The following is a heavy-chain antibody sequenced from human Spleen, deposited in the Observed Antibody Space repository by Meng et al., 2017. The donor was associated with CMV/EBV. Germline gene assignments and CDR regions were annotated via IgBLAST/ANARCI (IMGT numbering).Heavy chain of an antibody. CDR3: ARVLGDYGEAINWFDP. CDR1: GGSISSRSYY. V-gene: IGHV4-39*07. Sequence: GSLRLSCIVSGGSISSRSYYWGWIRQPPGKGLEWIGSIYYSGSTYYNPSLKSRVTISIDTSNNQFSLKLSSVTAADTAVYYCARVLGDYGEAINWFDPWGQGTLVTVSS. J-gene: IGHJ5*02. CDR2: IYYSGST. D-gene: IGHD4-17*01.